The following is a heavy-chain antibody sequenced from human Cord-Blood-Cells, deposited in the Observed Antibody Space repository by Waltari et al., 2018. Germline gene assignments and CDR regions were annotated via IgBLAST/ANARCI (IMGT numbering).Heavy chain of an antibody. J-gene: IGHJ6*02. CDR3: AGMAVRGVIIKYYYYGMDV. CDR2: IIPIFGTA. CDR1: GGTFSSYA. V-gene: IGHV1-69*01. D-gene: IGHD3-10*01. Sequence: VQLVQSGAEVKKPGSSAQVSCKASGGTFSSYAISWVRQAPGQGLEWMGGIIPIFGTANYAQKFQGRVTITADESTSTAYMELSSLRSEDTAVYYCAGMAVRGVIIKYYYYGMDVWGQGP.